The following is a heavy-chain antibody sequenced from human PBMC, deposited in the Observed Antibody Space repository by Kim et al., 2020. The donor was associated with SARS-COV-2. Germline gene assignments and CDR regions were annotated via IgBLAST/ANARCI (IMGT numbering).Heavy chain of an antibody. D-gene: IGHD4-17*01. Sequence: YYAASVKGRFAISRDNSKNTLYLQMNSLRAEDTAVYYCAKDRYGDYDLGYWGQGTLVTVSS. V-gene: IGHV3-23*01. J-gene: IGHJ4*02. CDR3: AKDRYGDYDLGY.